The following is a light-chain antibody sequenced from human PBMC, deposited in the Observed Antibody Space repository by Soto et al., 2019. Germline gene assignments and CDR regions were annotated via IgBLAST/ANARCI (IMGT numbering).Light chain of an antibody. CDR3: QQRSNWPT. V-gene: IGKV3D-20*02. CDR1: QSVSSSY. Sequence: EIVLTQSPGTLSLSPGERATLSCRASQSVSSSYLAWYQQKPGQAPRLLIYGASRRATGIPDRFSGSGSGTDFTLTISRLEPEDFAVYYCQQRSNWPTFGQGTRLEIK. J-gene: IGKJ5*01. CDR2: GAS.